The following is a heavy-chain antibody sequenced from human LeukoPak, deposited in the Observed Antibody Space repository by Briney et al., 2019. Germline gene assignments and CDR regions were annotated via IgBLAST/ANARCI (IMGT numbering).Heavy chain of an antibody. Sequence: GGSLRLSCAASGFTFSNAWMSWVRQAPGKGLEWVGRIKSKTDGGTTDYAAPVKGRFTISRDDSKNTLYLQMNSLKTEDTAVYYCTTAMWGLRAELDYWGQGTLVTVSS. V-gene: IGHV3-15*01. J-gene: IGHJ4*02. CDR1: GFTFSNAW. D-gene: IGHD1-26*01. CDR2: IKSKTDGGTT. CDR3: TTAMWGLRAELDY.